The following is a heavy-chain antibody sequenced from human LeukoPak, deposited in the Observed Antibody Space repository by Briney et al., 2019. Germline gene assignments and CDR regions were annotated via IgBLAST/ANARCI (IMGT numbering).Heavy chain of an antibody. J-gene: IGHJ6*03. Sequence: SQTLSLTCAISGDSVSSNSAGWNWIRQSPSRGLEWLGRTYYRSKWYNDYAVSVKSRITINPDTSKNQFSLQLNSVTPEDTAVYYCARAYVKRKFWGPEGDYMDVWGKGTTVTVSS. CDR2: TYYRSKWYN. D-gene: IGHD3-16*01. CDR1: GDSVSSNSAG. CDR3: ARAYVKRKFWGPEGDYMDV. V-gene: IGHV6-1*01.